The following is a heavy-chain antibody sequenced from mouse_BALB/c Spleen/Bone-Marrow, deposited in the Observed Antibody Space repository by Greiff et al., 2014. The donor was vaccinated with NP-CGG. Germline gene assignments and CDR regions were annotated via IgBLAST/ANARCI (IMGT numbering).Heavy chain of an antibody. CDR2: IHYSGSA. Sequence: VQLKESGPDLVKPSQFLSLTCTVTGYSITRGYNWHWIRQFPGNKLEWMGYIHYSGSANYNPPLKSQISITRDTSKNQFFLQLNSVTTEDTATYYCTKEGYASSYAYWGQGTTLTVSS. J-gene: IGHJ2*01. CDR3: TKEGYASSYAY. CDR1: GYSITRGYN. D-gene: IGHD1-1*01. V-gene: IGHV3-1*02.